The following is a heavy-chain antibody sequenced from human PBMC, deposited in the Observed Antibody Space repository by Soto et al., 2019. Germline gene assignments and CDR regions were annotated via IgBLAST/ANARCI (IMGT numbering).Heavy chain of an antibody. J-gene: IGHJ6*02. D-gene: IGHD3-22*01. CDR1: GFTFSNAW. V-gene: IGHV3-15*07. CDR3: TTGPYYYDSSNYGMDV. Sequence: GGSLRLSCAASGFTFSNAWMNGVRQAPGKGLEWVGRIKSKTDGGTTDYAAPVIGRFTISRDDSKNTLYLQMNSLKTEDTAVYYCTTGPYYYDSSNYGMDVWGQGTTVTVSS. CDR2: IKSKTDGGTT.